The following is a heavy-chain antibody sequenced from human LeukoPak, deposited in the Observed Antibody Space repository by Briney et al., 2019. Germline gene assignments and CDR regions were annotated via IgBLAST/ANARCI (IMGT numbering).Heavy chain of an antibody. Sequence: PGASLMISCTASGYCITNYLIGWGRQPAGERLEWMGIIYTGGTDTRYSPSFEGQVTISADKSISTAYLQWSRLKAADTAMYYCARLSGGYEDYWGQGTLVTVSS. CDR1: GYCITNYL. CDR3: ARLSGGYEDY. V-gene: IGHV5-51*01. CDR2: IYTGGTDT. J-gene: IGHJ4*02. D-gene: IGHD5-12*01.